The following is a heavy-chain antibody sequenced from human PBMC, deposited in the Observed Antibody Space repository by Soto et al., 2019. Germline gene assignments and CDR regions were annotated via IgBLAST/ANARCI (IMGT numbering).Heavy chain of an antibody. D-gene: IGHD6-19*01. V-gene: IGHV1-8*01. Sequence: ASVKVSCKASGYTFTSYDINWVRQATGQGLEWMGWMNPNSGNTGYAQKFQGRVTMTRNTSISTAYMELSSLRSEDTAVYYCARGRVVYSSGWYASFYYYGMDVWGQGTTVTVSS. CDR1: GYTFTSYD. J-gene: IGHJ6*02. CDR2: MNPNSGNT. CDR3: ARGRVVYSSGWYASFYYYGMDV.